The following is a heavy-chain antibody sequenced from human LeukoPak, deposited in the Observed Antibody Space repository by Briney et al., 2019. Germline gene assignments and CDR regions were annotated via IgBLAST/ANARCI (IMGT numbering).Heavy chain of an antibody. CDR1: TDSYSDSLSASY. CDR3: ARRGGGNYPYYFDY. CDR2: IDRYGPT. J-gene: IGHJ4*02. V-gene: IGHV4-34*01. Sequence: SETLSLTCAIYTDSYSDSLSASYWRWIRRPPGKGLEWIGEIDRYGPTNYSPSLKSRVTISMQTSKSQFSLNLNSVTDADTAVYYCARRGGGNYPYYFDYWGRGTPVTVSS. D-gene: IGHD3-16*01.